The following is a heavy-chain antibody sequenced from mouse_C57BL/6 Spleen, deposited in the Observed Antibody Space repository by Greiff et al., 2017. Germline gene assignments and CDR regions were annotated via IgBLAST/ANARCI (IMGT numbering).Heavy chain of an antibody. CDR1: GYAFSSYW. CDR3: AREGVTTGGDY. Sequence: QVQLQQSGAKLVKPGASVKISCKASGYAFSSYWMNWVKQRPGKGLEWIGQIYPGDGDTNYNGKFKGKATLTADKSSSTAYMQLSSLTSEDAAVYFCAREGVTTGGDYWGQGTTLTVSS. CDR2: IYPGDGDT. J-gene: IGHJ2*01. V-gene: IGHV1-80*01. D-gene: IGHD1-1*01.